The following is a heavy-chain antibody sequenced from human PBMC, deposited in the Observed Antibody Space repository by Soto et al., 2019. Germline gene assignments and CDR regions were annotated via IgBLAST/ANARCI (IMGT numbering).Heavy chain of an antibody. J-gene: IGHJ4*02. Sequence: QVQLVQSGAEVKKPGASVKVSCKASGYTFTSYGISWVRQAPGQGLEWMGWISAYNGNTNYAQKLQGRVTMTTDTSTSTDYMELRSLRSDNTAVYYCARRGIAVAGAKAGFAYWGQGTLVTVSS. CDR1: GYTFTSYG. V-gene: IGHV1-18*04. D-gene: IGHD6-19*01. CDR2: ISAYNGNT. CDR3: ARRGIAVAGAKAGFAY.